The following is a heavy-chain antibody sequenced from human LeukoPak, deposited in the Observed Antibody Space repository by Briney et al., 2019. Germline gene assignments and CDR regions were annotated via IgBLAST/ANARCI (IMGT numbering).Heavy chain of an antibody. V-gene: IGHV4-31*03. CDR1: GGSISSGGYF. J-gene: IGHJ1*01. Sequence: SETLSLTCTVSGGSISSGGYFWSWLRQHPGKGLEWIGYIYYGGSTYYDPSLESRVNISLDTSKNQFSLKLSSVTAADTAVYLCARELYDSSGHRYFQHWGPGTLATVSS. D-gene: IGHD3-22*01. CDR3: ARELYDSSGHRYFQH. CDR2: IYYGGST.